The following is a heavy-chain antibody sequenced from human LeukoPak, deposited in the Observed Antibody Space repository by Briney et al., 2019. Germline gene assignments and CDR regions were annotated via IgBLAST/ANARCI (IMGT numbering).Heavy chain of an antibody. CDR2: INGDGNYT. J-gene: IGHJ4*02. CDR1: LFTFSSHL. D-gene: IGHD4-11*01. Sequence: GGSLRLSCAASLFTFSSHLMHWVRQAPGKGLVWVARINGDGNYTSYADSVKGRLTLCRDNAKNRLYLEVNSLRSEATAMYYCARNDNSKFSWGQGTLVTV. CDR3: ARNDNSKFS. V-gene: IGHV3-74*01.